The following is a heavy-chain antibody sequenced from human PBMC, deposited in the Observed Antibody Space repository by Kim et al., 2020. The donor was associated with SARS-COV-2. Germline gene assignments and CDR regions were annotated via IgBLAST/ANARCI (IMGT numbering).Heavy chain of an antibody. J-gene: IGHJ2*01. V-gene: IGHV3-33*01. Sequence: GGSLRLSCAASGFTFSTYGMHWVRQAPGKGLEWVAVIWYDGSNKYYADSVKGRFTLSRDNSKNTVYLQMNSLRAEDTAVYYCARQQVHRIAAAGTKHWYFDLWGRGTLVTVSS. CDR2: IWYDGSNK. D-gene: IGHD6-13*01. CDR1: GFTFSTYG. CDR3: ARQQVHRIAAAGTKHWYFDL.